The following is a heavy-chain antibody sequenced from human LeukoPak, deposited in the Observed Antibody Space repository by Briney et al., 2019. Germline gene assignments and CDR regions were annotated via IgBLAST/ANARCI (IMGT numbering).Heavy chain of an antibody. CDR1: GGSISSYY. J-gene: IGHJ4*02. CDR2: IYYSGST. Sequence: SETLSLTCTVSGGSISSYYWSWIRQPPGKGLEWIGYIYYSGSTNYSPSLKSRVTISVDTSKNQFSLKLSSVTAADTAVYYCARDLTGTTYLDYWGQGTLVTVSS. V-gene: IGHV4-59*01. D-gene: IGHD1-1*01. CDR3: ARDLTGTTYLDY.